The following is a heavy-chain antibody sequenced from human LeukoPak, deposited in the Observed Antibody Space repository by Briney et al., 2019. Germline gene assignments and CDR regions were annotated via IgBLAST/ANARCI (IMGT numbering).Heavy chain of an antibody. V-gene: IGHV3-30*04. CDR2: ISYDGSNK. Sequence: GRSLRLSCAASGFTFSSYAMHWVRQAPGKGLEWVAVISYDGSNKYYADSVKGRFTISRDNSKNTLYLQMNSLRAEDTAVYYCARDTSFDGMDVWGQGTTVTVSS. CDR3: ARDTSFDGMDV. J-gene: IGHJ6*02. CDR1: GFTFSSYA.